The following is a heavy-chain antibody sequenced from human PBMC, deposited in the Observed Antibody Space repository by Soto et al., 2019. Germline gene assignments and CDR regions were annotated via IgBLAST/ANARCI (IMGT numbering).Heavy chain of an antibody. CDR1: GGSVSSGSYY. Sequence: SETLSLTCTVSGGSVSSGSYYWSWIRQPPGKGLEWIGYIYYSGSTNYNPSLKSRVTISVDTSKNQFSLKLSSVTAADTAVYYFARLDYDDSSGYYWGPGTLVTVSS. J-gene: IGHJ4*02. CDR3: ARLDYDDSSGYY. CDR2: IYYSGST. D-gene: IGHD3-22*01. V-gene: IGHV4-61*01.